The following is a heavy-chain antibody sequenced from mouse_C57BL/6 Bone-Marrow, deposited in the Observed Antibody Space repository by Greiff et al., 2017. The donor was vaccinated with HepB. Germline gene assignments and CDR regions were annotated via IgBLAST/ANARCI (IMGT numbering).Heavy chain of an antibody. J-gene: IGHJ3*01. V-gene: IGHV4-1*01. CDR3: ARPELTGFLFAY. Sequence: CAASGIDFSRYWMSWVRRAPGKGLEWIGEINPDSSTINYAPSLKDKFIISRDNAKNTLYLQMSKVRSEDTALYYCARPELTGFLFAYWGQGTLVTVSA. CDR1: GIDFSRYW. D-gene: IGHD4-1*01. CDR2: INPDSSTI.